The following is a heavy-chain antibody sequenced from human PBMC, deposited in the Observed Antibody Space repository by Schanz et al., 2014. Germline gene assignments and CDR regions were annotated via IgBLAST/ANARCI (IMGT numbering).Heavy chain of an antibody. D-gene: IGHD5-12*01. CDR2: IKQDESER. CDR1: GFTFSTYW. J-gene: IGHJ4*02. CDR3: AKGFGGYDLVLDY. V-gene: IGHV3-7*01. Sequence: EVQLVESGGGLVQPGGSLRLSCAASGFTFSTYWMSWVRQAPGKGLEWVANIKQDESERSYVDSVKGRFTISRDNAKNSLYLQMNSLRAEDTAVYYCAKGFGGYDLVLDYWGQGTLVTVSS.